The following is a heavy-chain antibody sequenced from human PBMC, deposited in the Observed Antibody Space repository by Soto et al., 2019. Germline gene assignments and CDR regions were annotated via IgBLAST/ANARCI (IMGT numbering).Heavy chain of an antibody. CDR1: GFTFSSYS. CDR2: ISSSRSTI. Sequence: ESLRLSCVASGFTFSSYSMNWVRQAPGKGLEWVSYISSSRSTIYYADSVKGRFTISRDNAKNSLYLQMNSLRDEDSAVYYCAHLNDAFDIWGQGTMVTVSS. V-gene: IGHV3-48*02. J-gene: IGHJ3*02. CDR3: AHLNDAFDI.